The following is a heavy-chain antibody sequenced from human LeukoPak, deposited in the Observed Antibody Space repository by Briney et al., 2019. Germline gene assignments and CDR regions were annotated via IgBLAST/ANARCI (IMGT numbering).Heavy chain of an antibody. Sequence: GESLKISCKDSGYSFTTYWIGWVRQMPGKSLEWMGIIYPGDSDTRYSPSFQGQVTISADKSISTAYLQWSSLKASDTAIYYCARQPPSSIAAAGPYFDYWGQGTLVTVSS. CDR1: GYSFTTYW. CDR2: IYPGDSDT. D-gene: IGHD6-13*01. CDR3: ARQPPSSIAAAGPYFDY. J-gene: IGHJ4*02. V-gene: IGHV5-51*01.